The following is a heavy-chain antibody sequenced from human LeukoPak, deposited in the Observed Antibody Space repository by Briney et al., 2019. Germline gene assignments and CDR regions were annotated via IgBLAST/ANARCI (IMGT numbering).Heavy chain of an antibody. J-gene: IGHJ4*02. Sequence: PGRSLRLSCAASGFTFSSYGMHWVRQGSGKGLEWVAVISYDGSDKYYADSVKGRFTISRDNSKNTLYLQMNSVRTEDTAVYYCANLLNSGYGEDYWGQGTLVTVSS. CDR2: ISYDGSDK. CDR1: GFTFSSYG. D-gene: IGHD5-12*01. V-gene: IGHV3-30*18. CDR3: ANLLNSGYGEDY.